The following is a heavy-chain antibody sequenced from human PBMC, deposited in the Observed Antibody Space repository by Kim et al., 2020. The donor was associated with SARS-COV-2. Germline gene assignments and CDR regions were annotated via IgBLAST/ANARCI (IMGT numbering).Heavy chain of an antibody. J-gene: IGHJ4*02. V-gene: IGHV1-18*01. CDR1: GYTFTSYG. CDR3: ARVTLPLLGGTHNFDY. CDR2: ISVYNGNT. Sequence: ASVKVSCKASGYTFTSYGVTWVRQAPGQGLEWVGWISVYNGNTNYAQNLQGRVTMTTDTSTTTAYMELRSLRSDDTAVYYCARVTLPLLGGTHNFDYWGQGTLVTVSS. D-gene: IGHD1-26*01.